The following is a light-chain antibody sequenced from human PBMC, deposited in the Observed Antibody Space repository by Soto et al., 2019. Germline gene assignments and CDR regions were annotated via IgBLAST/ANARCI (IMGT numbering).Light chain of an antibody. CDR2: EVS. CDR3: CAFTNTFTLV. CDR1: SSDVGDYKY. Sequence: QSALTQPASVSGSPGQSITISCTGTSSDVGDYKYVSWYQQHPGEAPKLMMYEVSHRPSGISSRFSGSKSGNTASLTISGLQAEDEAQYYCCAFTNTFTLVFGGGTKLTVL. J-gene: IGLJ2*01. V-gene: IGLV2-14*01.